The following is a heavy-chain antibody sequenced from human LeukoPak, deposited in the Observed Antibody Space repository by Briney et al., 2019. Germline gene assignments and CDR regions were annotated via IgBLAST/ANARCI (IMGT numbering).Heavy chain of an antibody. V-gene: IGHV3-30*18. CDR3: AKGSPYCSGGSCCSGEYFQH. CDR1: GFTFSSYG. D-gene: IGHD2-15*01. J-gene: IGHJ1*01. Sequence: GGSLRLSCAASGFTFSSYGMHWVRQAPGKGLEWVAVISYDGSNKYYADSVKGRFTISRDNSKNTLYLQMNSLRAEDTAVYYCAKGSPYCSGGSCCSGEYFQHWGQGTLVTVSS. CDR2: ISYDGSNK.